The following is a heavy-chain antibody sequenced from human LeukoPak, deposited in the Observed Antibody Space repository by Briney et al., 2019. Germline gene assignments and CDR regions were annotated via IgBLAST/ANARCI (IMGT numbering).Heavy chain of an antibody. D-gene: IGHD5-18*01. V-gene: IGHV3-9*01. CDR2: ISWNSGSI. CDR3: AKLGYSSDY. Sequence: GGFLRLSCAASGFTFYDYDMHWVRQAPGKGLEWVSGISWNSGSIGYADSVKGRFTISRDNAKNSLYLQMNSLRAEDTALYYCAKLGYSSDYWGQGTLVTVSS. CDR1: GFTFYDYD. J-gene: IGHJ4*02.